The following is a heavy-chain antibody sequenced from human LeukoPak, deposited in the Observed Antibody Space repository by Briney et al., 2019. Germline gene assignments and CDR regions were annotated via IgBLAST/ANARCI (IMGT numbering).Heavy chain of an antibody. CDR3: ARGRVRYFDWLPSGGPPYYYYYMDV. CDR1: GGTFSSYA. CDR2: IIPIFGTA. D-gene: IGHD3-9*01. V-gene: IGHV1-69*06. J-gene: IGHJ6*03. Sequence: SVKVSCNASGGTFSSYAISWVRQAPGQGLEWMGGIIPIFGTANYAQKFQGRVTITADKSTSTAYMELSSLRSEDTAVYYCARGRVRYFDWLPSGGPPYYYYYMDVWGKGTTVTVSS.